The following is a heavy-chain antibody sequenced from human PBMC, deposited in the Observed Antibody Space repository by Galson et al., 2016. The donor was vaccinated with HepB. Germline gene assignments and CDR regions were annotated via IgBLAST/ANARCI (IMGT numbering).Heavy chain of an antibody. Sequence: SLRLSCAASGFTFSSYWMTWVRQAPGKGLEWVANIKRDGSQKNYVDSVKGRLTISRDNAKNSLYLQMSRLRAEDTAVYYCARDQTHYDTSAYYDDLDTWGQGTMVTVSS. CDR3: ARDQTHYDTSAYYDDLDT. V-gene: IGHV3-7*04. D-gene: IGHD3-22*01. J-gene: IGHJ3*02. CDR2: IKRDGSQK. CDR1: GFTFSSYW.